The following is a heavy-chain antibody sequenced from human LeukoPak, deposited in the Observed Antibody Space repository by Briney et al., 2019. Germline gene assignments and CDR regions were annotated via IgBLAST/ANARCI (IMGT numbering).Heavy chain of an antibody. CDR1: GGSISSTSYF. J-gene: IGHJ4*02. V-gene: IGHV4-39*01. Sequence: PSETLSLTCTVSGGSISSTSYFWGWIRQPPGKGLEWIGSIYYSGRTYYNPSVKSRVSISEDTSKNQFSLKLSSVTAADTAVYYCARQLDGSGNYHDSRGQGTLVTVSS. CDR2: IYYSGRT. D-gene: IGHD3-10*01. CDR3: ARQLDGSGNYHDS.